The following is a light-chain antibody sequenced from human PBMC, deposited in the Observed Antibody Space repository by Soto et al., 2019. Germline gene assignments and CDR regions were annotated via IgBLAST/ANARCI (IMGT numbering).Light chain of an antibody. CDR3: QQYDSSPTT. CDR1: QTVDSY. Sequence: PGATAPLSCRASQTVDSYLAWYQQKPGQAPRLLIYDVSNRATGIPDRFSGSGSGTVFTLTISRLEPEDFAVYFCQQYDSSPTTFGQGTKVDIK. V-gene: IGKV3-20*01. J-gene: IGKJ1*01. CDR2: DVS.